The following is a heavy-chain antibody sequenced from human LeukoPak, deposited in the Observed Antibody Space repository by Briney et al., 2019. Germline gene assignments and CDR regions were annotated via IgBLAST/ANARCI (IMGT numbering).Heavy chain of an antibody. CDR3: AKNPGGYDYRFDY. V-gene: IGHV3-23*01. D-gene: IGHD5-12*01. J-gene: IGHJ4*02. CDR1: GFTFSSYT. CDR2: ISGSGGST. Sequence: PGGSLRLSCAASGFTFSSYTMSWVRQAPGKGLEWVSAISGSGGSTYYAGSVKGRFTISRDNSKNTLYLQMNSMRAEDTAVYYCAKNPGGYDYRFDYWGQGTLVTVSS.